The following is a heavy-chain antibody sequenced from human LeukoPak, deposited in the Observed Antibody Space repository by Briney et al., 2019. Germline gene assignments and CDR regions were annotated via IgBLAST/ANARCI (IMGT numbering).Heavy chain of an antibody. CDR3: AGYCSGGSCYHDGGY. Sequence: ASVKVSCKASGGTFSSYAISWVRQAPGQGLEWMGGIIPIFGTANYAQKFQGRVTITTDESTSTAYMELSSLRSEDTAVYYCAGYCSGGSCYHDGGYWGQGTLVTVSS. D-gene: IGHD2-15*01. CDR1: GGTFSSYA. V-gene: IGHV1-69*05. J-gene: IGHJ4*02. CDR2: IIPIFGTA.